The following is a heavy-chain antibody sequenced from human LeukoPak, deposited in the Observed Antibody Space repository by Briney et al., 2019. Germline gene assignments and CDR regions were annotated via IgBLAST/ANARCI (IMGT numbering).Heavy chain of an antibody. D-gene: IGHD5-18*01. V-gene: IGHV3-23*01. J-gene: IGHJ4*02. CDR2: ISGSGGST. Sequence: PGGSLRLSCVASGFTFSSYAMSWVRQAPGKGLEWVSAISGSGGSTYYADSVKGRFTISRDNSKNTLYLQMNSLRAEDTAVYYCAKDYRPGIQLCLGDYWGQGTLVTVSS. CDR3: AKDYRPGIQLCLGDY. CDR1: GFTFSSYA.